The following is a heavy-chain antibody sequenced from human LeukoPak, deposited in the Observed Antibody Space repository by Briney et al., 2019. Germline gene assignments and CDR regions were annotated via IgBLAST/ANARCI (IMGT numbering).Heavy chain of an antibody. CDR2: INGDGSSA. D-gene: IGHD3-10*01. CDR1: GFTFSTYW. V-gene: IGHV3-74*01. CDR3: AKAKSMVQPEYFDY. Sequence: GGSLRLSCTASGFTFSTYWMHWVRQAPGKGLVWVSRINGDGSSATYADSVKGRFTISRDNAKNTLYLQMNSLRAEDTAVYYCAKAKSMVQPEYFDYWGQGTLVTVSS. J-gene: IGHJ4*02.